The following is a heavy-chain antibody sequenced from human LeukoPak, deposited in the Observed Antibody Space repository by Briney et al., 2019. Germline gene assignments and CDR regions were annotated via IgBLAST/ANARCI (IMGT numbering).Heavy chain of an antibody. CDR3: ARSKDILTGYCFDY. CDR1: GRSFSGYY. J-gene: IGHJ4*02. Sequence: KPSETLSLTCAVYGRSFSGYYWTWIRQTPGKGLEWIGEINHSGITDYNPSLKSRVTISVDTSKNQFSLKLSSVTAADTAVYYCARSKDILTGYCFDYWGQGTLVTVSS. CDR2: INHSGIT. V-gene: IGHV4-34*01. D-gene: IGHD3-9*01.